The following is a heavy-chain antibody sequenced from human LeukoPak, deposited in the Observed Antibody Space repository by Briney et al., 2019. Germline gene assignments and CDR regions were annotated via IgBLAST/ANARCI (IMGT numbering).Heavy chain of an antibody. D-gene: IGHD2-2*02. CDR1: GGSISSYY. V-gene: IGHV4-4*07. Sequence: SETLSLTCTVSGGSISSYYWSWIRQPAGKGLEWIGRIYTSGSTNYNPSLKSRVTMSVDTSKNQFSLKLSSVTAADTAVYYCARDVVDYCSSTSCYTGTYYYYYMDVWGKGTTVTVS. CDR3: ARDVVDYCSSTSCYTGTYYYYYMDV. J-gene: IGHJ6*03. CDR2: IYTSGST.